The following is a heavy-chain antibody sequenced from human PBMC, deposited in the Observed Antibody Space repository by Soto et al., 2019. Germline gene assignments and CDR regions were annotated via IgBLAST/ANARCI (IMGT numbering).Heavy chain of an antibody. J-gene: IGHJ1*01. CDR3: ATTYYYDSSGYYDRFQGCFQH. CDR1: GFTFTNHW. D-gene: IGHD3-22*01. V-gene: IGHV1-46*01. CDR2: INPSGHST. Sequence: GASVKVSCKASGFTFTNHWMHWVRQAPGQGLEWMGVINPSGHSTIYAQKFQGRVIMTRDTSTTTRYMDLSSLRAEDTAVYYCATTYYYDSSGYYDRFQGCFQHWGQGTLVTVSS.